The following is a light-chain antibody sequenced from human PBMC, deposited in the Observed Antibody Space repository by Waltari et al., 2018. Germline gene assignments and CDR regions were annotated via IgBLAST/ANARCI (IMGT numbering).Light chain of an antibody. Sequence: DIVMTQTPLSLPVTPGEPASISCRSSQSLLHSNGNTYLYWYLQKPGQPPRLLIYRVSNRFSVVPDRFSGSGSGTDFTLKISRVEAEDVGVYYCMQALQTPYSFGQGTKVEIK. J-gene: IGKJ2*03. CDR3: MQALQTPYS. V-gene: IGKV2-29*02. CDR2: RVS. CDR1: QSLLHSNGNTY.